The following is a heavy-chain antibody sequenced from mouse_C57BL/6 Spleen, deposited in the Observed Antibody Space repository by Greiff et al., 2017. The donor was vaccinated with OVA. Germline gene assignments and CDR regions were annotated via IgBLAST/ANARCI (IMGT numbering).Heavy chain of an antibody. CDR3: ARHSVNWDYFDY. D-gene: IGHD4-1*02. J-gene: IGHJ2*01. CDR2: IRNKANGYTT. V-gene: IGHV7-3*01. Sequence: EVQEVEAGGGWVQTGGSLSLSCAASGFTFTDYYMSWVRQPPGKALEWLGFIRNKANGYTTEYSASVKGRFTISRDNSQSILYLQMNALRAEDSATYYCARHSVNWDYFDYWGQGTTLTVSS. CDR1: GFTFTDYY.